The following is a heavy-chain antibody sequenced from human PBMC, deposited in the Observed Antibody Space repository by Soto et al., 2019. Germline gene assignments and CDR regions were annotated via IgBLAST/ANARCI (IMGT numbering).Heavy chain of an antibody. J-gene: IGHJ3*02. V-gene: IGHV4-59*01. CDR2: IYYSGST. CDR1: GGSISSYY. Sequence: PSETLSLTCTVSGGSISSYYWSWIRQPPGKGLEWIGYIYYSGSTNYNPSLKSRVTISVDTSKNQFSLKLSSVTAADTAVYYCARDCGGDCSHAFDIWGQGTMVTVSS. D-gene: IGHD2-21*02. CDR3: ARDCGGDCSHAFDI.